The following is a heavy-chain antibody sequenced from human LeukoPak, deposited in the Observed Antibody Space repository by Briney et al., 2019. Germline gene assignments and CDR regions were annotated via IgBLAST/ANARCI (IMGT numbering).Heavy chain of an antibody. D-gene: IGHD3-10*01. CDR3: ARHAPETAAGDNYFDY. CDR2: IKEDGSDK. CDR1: GFTFSSYS. Sequence: GGSLRLCCAAPGFTFSSYSMNWVRQAPGKGLEWVANIKEDGSDKYYADSVKGRFTISRDNAKNSVYVQMNSPRAEATALYYCARHAPETAAGDNYFDYWGQGTLVTVSS. J-gene: IGHJ4*02. V-gene: IGHV3-7*01.